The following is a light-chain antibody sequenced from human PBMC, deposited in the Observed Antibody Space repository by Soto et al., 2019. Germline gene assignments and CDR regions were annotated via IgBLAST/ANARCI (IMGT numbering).Light chain of an antibody. CDR1: SSNIGAHYD. CDR2: GNT. CDR3: QSYDNSLSGYV. Sequence: QSVLTQPPSVSGAPGQRVTISCTGSSSNIGAHYDVNWYHQLPGTAPKLLIYGNTNRPSGVPDRFSGSKSGTSASLAITGLQAEDEADYYCQSYDNSLSGYVVGTGTKLTVL. J-gene: IGLJ1*01. V-gene: IGLV1-40*01.